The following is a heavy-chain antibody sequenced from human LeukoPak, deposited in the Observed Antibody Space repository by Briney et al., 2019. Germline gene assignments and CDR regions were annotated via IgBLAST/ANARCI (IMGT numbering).Heavy chain of an antibody. CDR2: ISSSSSYI. J-gene: IGHJ3*02. D-gene: IGHD3-16*02. CDR3: ARVPAGVIGMKDAFDI. Sequence: GGSLRLSCAASGFSFSSYEMNWVRQAPGKGLEWVSSISSSSSYIYYADSVKGRFTISRHNAKNSLYLQMNSPRAEDTAVYYCARVPAGVIGMKDAFDIWGQGTMVTVSS. V-gene: IGHV3-21*01. CDR1: GFSFSSYE.